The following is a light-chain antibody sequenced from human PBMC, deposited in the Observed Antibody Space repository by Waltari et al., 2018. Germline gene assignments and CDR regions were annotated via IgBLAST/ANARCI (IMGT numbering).Light chain of an antibody. CDR2: EAS. V-gene: IGKV1-5*03. CDR1: QSIRSW. J-gene: IGKJ2*01. Sequence: DIQMTQSPSTLSASVGDPVSIPCRASQSIRSWLAWYQRKPGKAPKLLIYEASTLESGVPSRFSGSGSGTEFTLTISSLQAEDVAVYHCHQYFAPPYTFGRGTKLEIK. CDR3: HQYFAPPYT.